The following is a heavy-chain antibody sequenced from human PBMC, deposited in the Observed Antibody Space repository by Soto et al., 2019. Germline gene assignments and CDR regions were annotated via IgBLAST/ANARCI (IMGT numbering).Heavy chain of an antibody. CDR3: LGGTDY. V-gene: IGHV3-30*03. CDR2: ISYDGSNK. Sequence: VQLVVSGGLVVRPGGSLRLSCAGSGFTFDDHTMHWVRQAPGKGLEWVAVISYDGSNKYYADSVKGRFTISRDNSKNTLYLQMNSLRAEDTAVYYCLGGTDYWGQGTLVTVSS. D-gene: IGHD1-1*01. CDR1: GFTFDDHT. J-gene: IGHJ4*02.